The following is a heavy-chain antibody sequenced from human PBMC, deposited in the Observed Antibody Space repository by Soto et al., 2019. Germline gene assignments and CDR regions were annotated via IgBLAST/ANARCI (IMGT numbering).Heavy chain of an antibody. CDR1: CGSMVSGDFF. Sequence: SETLSLTGHVSCGSMVSGDFFWGWVRQSPGKGLEWIVHISYVVDTSYKPPLQVRVSMSFHTSKNEFSLELISVTAADTAVYYCARDSFFYDSGAYSHNAFDLWGRGTTVTVPS. J-gene: IGHJ3*01. V-gene: IGHV4-30-4*08. D-gene: IGHD3-22*01. CDR3: ARDSFFYDSGAYSHNAFDL. CDR2: ISYVVDT.